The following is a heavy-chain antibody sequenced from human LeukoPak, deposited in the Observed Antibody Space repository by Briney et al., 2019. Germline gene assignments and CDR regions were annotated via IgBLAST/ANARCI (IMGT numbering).Heavy chain of an antibody. J-gene: IGHJ3*02. CDR2: ISGSGGST. CDR3: AKDPVRWLQLAPGAFDI. D-gene: IGHD5-24*01. Sequence: GGSLRLSCAASGFTFSSYAMSWVRQAPGKGLEWVSAISGSGGSTYYADSVKGRFTISRDNSKNTLYLQMNSLRAEDTAVYYCAKDPVRWLQLAPGAFDIWGQGTMVTVSS. V-gene: IGHV3-23*01. CDR1: GFTFSSYA.